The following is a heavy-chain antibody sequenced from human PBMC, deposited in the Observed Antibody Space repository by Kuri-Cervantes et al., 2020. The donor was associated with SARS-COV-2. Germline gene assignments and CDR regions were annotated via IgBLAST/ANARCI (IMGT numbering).Heavy chain of an antibody. CDR3: ARVKGDDFWSGRQSDAFDI. V-gene: IGHV4-38-2*01. Sequence: SETLSLTCAVSGYSISSGYYWGWIRQPPGKGLEWIGSIYHSGSTYYNPSLKSRVTISVDTSKNQFSLELSSVTAADTAVYYCARVKGDDFWSGRQSDAFDIWGQGTMVTVSS. J-gene: IGHJ3*02. D-gene: IGHD3-3*01. CDR2: IYHSGST. CDR1: GYSISSGYY.